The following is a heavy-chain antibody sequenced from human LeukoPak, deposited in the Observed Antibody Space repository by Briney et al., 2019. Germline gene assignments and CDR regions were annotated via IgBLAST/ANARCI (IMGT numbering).Heavy chain of an antibody. J-gene: IGHJ4*02. CDR1: GFTFTTYW. CDR3: ARDASALY. V-gene: IGHV3-7*01. D-gene: IGHD6-19*01. Sequence: GGSLRLSCAASGFTFTTYWMSWVRQAPGKGLEWVASIKPDGSEKYYLDSVKGRFTISRDNARDSLYLQMNSLRDDDTSVYFCARDASALYWGRGTLVTVSS. CDR2: IKPDGSEK.